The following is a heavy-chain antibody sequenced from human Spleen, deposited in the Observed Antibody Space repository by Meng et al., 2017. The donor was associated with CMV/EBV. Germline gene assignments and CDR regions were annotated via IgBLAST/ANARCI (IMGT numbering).Heavy chain of an antibody. CDR1: GGSISSGDYY. Sequence: SETLSLTCTVSGGSISSGDYYWSWIRQPPGKGLEWIGYIFYSGSTYYNPSLKSRLTISVDTSKNQFSLRLSSVTAADTAVYYCARSRYYYDSSGYPYYYGMDVWGQGTTVTVSS. V-gene: IGHV4-30-4*08. CDR3: ARSRYYYDSSGYPYYYGMDV. J-gene: IGHJ6*02. D-gene: IGHD3-22*01. CDR2: IFYSGST.